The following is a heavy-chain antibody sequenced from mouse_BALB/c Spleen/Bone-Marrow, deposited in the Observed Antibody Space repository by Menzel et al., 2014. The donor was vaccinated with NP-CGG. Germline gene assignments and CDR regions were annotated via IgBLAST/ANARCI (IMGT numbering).Heavy chain of an antibody. V-gene: IGHV14-3*02. CDR3: ATLTGTFDY. D-gene: IGHD4-1*01. CDR2: IDPANGYT. J-gene: IGHJ2*01. Sequence: EVQLQQSGAELVKPGASGKLSCTASGFNIKDTYMNWVKQRAEQGLEWIGRIDPANGYTEYAPKFQGKATIIADTSSNTAYLKRGSLTSEDTAVYYCATLTGTFDYWAQGTTLTVSS. CDR1: GFNIKDTY.